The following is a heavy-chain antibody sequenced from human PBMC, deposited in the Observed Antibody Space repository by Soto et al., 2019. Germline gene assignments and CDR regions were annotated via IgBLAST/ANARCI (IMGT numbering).Heavy chain of an antibody. CDR3: ATDISGWPTGESTIPVDP. J-gene: IGHJ5*02. D-gene: IGHD3-10*01. V-gene: IGHV3-9*01. CDR1: GLSFDDFA. CDR2: IGWHGVNR. Sequence: EVQLVESGGGLVQPGRSLRLSCAASGLSFDDFAMHWVRQAPGKGLEWVAGIGWHGVNRGYADSVKGRFTISRDNAKNPLYLQVESLRTEATALYPSATDISGWPTGESTIPVDPWGQGTLVSVSS.